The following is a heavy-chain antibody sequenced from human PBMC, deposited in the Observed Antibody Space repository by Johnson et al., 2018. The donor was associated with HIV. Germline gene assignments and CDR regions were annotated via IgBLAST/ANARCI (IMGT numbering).Heavy chain of an antibody. J-gene: IGHJ3*02. V-gene: IGHV3-15*01. CDR3: TTDSEGHVFDI. Sequence: QLVESGGGLVKPGGSLRLSCVASGFIFTNTWMTWVRQAPGKGLEWVGRIKSEIDGETTDYGAPVKGRFTISRDDSRNRVYLQMNSLKTEDTAMYYCTTDSEGHVFDIWGQGTKVTVSS. CDR2: IKSEIDGETT. CDR1: GFIFTNTW.